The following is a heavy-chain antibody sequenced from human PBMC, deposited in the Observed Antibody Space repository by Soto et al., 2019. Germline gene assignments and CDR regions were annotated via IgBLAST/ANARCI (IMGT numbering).Heavy chain of an antibody. CDR3: ARDTYYYDSSAVANDAFDI. Sequence: GGSLRLSCATSGFTFSSSSMNWVRQAPGKRLEWVSSISGTSDYIDYADSVKGRFTISRDNSKNTLYLQMNSLRAEDTAVYYCARDTYYYDSSAVANDAFDIWGQGTMVTVSS. J-gene: IGHJ3*02. V-gene: IGHV3-21*01. D-gene: IGHD3-22*01. CDR1: GFTFSSSS. CDR2: ISGTSDYI.